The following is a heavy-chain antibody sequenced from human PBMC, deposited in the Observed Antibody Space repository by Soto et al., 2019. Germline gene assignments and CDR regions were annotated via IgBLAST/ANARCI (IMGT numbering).Heavy chain of an antibody. CDR3: ARDRGSDVPIDY. Sequence: QVQLVESGGGVVQPERSLRLSCAASGFTFSNYGMHWVRQAPGKGLEWVAVVWHDGKTKYYADSVEGRFTISRDNSRNTLFLQMNSLRAEDTAVYHCARDRGSDVPIDYCGQGTLVSVST. CDR2: VWHDGKTK. D-gene: IGHD3-10*01. CDR1: GFTFSNYG. J-gene: IGHJ4*02. V-gene: IGHV3-33*01.